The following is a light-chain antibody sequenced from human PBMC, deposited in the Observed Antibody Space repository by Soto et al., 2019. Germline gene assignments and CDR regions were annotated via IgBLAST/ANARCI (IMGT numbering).Light chain of an antibody. J-gene: IGKJ4*01. CDR2: GAS. V-gene: IGKV3-15*01. CDR3: QQYNKWPPT. Sequence: IVMTQSPATLSVSPGERATLSCRASQSVSRNLAWYQQKPGQAPRLLIYGASTRATGIPARFSGSGSGTEFTLTISSLQSEDFAVYYCQQYNKWPPTFGGGTKVEI. CDR1: QSVSRN.